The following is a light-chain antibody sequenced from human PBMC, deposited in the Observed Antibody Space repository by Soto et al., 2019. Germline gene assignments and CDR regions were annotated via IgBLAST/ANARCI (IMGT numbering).Light chain of an antibody. CDR1: ESITDW. Sequence: DIQMTQSPSTLSASVGDRVTITCRASESITDWLAWYQQKPGRAPRLLIYKASNLENGVPSRFRGSGSGTDVTLTINNLQPADFATYYCLQYSNHLRTFGGGTRVDLK. J-gene: IGKJ4*02. CDR3: LQYSNHLRT. V-gene: IGKV1-5*03. CDR2: KAS.